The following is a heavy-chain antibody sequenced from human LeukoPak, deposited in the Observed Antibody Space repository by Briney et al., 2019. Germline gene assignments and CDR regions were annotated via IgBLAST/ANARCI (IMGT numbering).Heavy chain of an antibody. V-gene: IGHV3-49*04. Sequence: GGSLRLSCTASGFTFGDYAMTWVRQAPGKGLEWVGFIRSKIYGGTPEYAASVKGRFTISRDDSKGIAYLQMNSLKTEDTAVYYCTRDRTPYYWGQGTLVTVSS. J-gene: IGHJ4*02. CDR1: GFTFGDYA. CDR3: TRDRTPYY. CDR2: IRSKIYGGTP.